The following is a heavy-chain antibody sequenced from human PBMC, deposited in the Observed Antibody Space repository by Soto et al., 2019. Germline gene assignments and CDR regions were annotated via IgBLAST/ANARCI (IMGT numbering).Heavy chain of an antibody. J-gene: IGHJ6*02. Sequence: HPGGSLRLSCAASGFTFSSYGMHWVRQAPGKGLEWVAVIWYDGSNKYYADSVKGRFTISRDNSKNTLYLQMNSLRAEDTAVYYCARDRSSLYYDYYGMDVWGQGTTVTVSS. CDR3: ARDRSSLYYDYYGMDV. V-gene: IGHV3-33*01. D-gene: IGHD6-6*01. CDR1: GFTFSSYG. CDR2: IWYDGSNK.